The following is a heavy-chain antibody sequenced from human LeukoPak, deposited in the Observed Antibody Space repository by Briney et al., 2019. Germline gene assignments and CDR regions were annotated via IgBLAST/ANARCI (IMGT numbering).Heavy chain of an antibody. CDR2: ISGSGDST. CDR1: GFTFSTYG. V-gene: IGHV3-23*01. Sequence: GGSLRLSCAGSGFTFSTYGMSWVRQAPNKGREWLSTISGSGDSTYYADSVKGRFTISRDNSKNTLFLQMNSPRAEDTAIYYCAKWQYYVSGDDYWGQGILVTVSS. J-gene: IGHJ4*02. D-gene: IGHD3-10*01. CDR3: AKWQYYVSGDDY.